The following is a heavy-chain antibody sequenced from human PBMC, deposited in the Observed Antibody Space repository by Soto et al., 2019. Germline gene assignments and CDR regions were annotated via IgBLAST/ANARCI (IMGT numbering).Heavy chain of an antibody. CDR1: GFTVSSNY. CDR3: AREVPDYYDSSGYGAFDY. V-gene: IGHV3-53*01. CDR2: IYSGGST. J-gene: IGHJ4*02. D-gene: IGHD3-22*01. Sequence: LRLSCAASGFTVSSNYMIWVRQAPGKVLEWVSVIYSGGSTYYADSVKGRFTISRDNSKNTLYLQMNSLRAEDTAVCYCAREVPDYYDSSGYGAFDYWGQGTLVTVSS.